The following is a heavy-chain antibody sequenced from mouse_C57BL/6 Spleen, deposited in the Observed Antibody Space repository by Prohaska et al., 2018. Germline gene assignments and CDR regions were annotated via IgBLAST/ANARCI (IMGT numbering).Heavy chain of an antibody. J-gene: IGHJ4*01. CDR2: IDPETGGT. CDR1: GYTFTDYE. CDR3: ARSYYDYVYYYAMDY. D-gene: IGHD2-4*01. V-gene: IGHV1-15*01. Sequence: QVQLQQSGAELVRPGASVTLSCTASGYTFTDYEMHWVKQKPVHGLEWIGAIDPETGGTAYKQKFKGKAILTADKSASTAYMELRILTSEDSAVYYCARSYYDYVYYYAMDYWGQGTSVTVSS.